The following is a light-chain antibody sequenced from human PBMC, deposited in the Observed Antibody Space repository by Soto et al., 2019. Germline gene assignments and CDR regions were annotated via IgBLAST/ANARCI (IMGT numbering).Light chain of an antibody. J-gene: IGLJ1*01. V-gene: IGLV2-8*01. CDR3: SSYAGYNNYV. Sequence: QSALTQPPSASGSPGQSVAISCTGTSSDVGNYNYVSWYQQHPGKAPKLMFYEVSKRPSGVPDRFSGSKSGNTASLTVSGLQAEDEADYYCSSYAGYNNYVFGTGTKVTVL. CDR1: SSDVGNYNY. CDR2: EVS.